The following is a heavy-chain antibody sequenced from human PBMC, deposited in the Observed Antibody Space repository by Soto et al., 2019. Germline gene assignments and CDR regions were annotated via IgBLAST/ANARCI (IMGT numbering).Heavy chain of an antibody. CDR2: IQSGGST. CDR1: GFTVTSKY. D-gene: IGHD2-15*01. J-gene: IGHJ6*03. V-gene: IGHV3-66*01. CDR3: AREDVHCSGGRCYGVPMDV. Sequence: DVQLVESGGGLVQPGGSLTLSCAGSGFTVTSKYMSWVRQAPGKGLEWVSLIQSGGSTFYADSVKGRFSISRDNSKNTVYLQISSPRAEDTAVYYCAREDVHCSGGRCYGVPMDVWGKGTRVTVSS.